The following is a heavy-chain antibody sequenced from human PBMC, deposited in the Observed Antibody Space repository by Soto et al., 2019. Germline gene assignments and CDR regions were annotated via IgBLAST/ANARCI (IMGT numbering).Heavy chain of an antibody. J-gene: IGHJ5*02. CDR2: VSGSGGTT. CDR1: GFTFSSSA. CDR3: ARCTVDTIVTSGWCHYLDP. D-gene: IGHD6-19*01. V-gene: IGHV3-23*01. Sequence: GGSLRLSCAASGFTFSSSAMSWVRQAPGKGLEWVSAVSGSGGTTYYADSVRGRFAFSRDNCKNTLYLQMNSLRAEDTAIYFCARCTVDTIVTSGWCHYLDPWGQGTLVTVSS.